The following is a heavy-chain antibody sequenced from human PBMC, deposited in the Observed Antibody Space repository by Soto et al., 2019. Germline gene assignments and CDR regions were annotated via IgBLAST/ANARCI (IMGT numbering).Heavy chain of an antibody. V-gene: IGHV3-33*01. CDR2: IWYDGSNK. CDR3: ARGGLRPYSSSWSLLDY. D-gene: IGHD6-13*01. CDR1: GFTFSSYG. Sequence: QVQLVESGGGVVQPGRSLRLSCAASGFTFSSYGMHWVRQAPGKGLEWVAVIWYDGSNKYYADSVKGRFTISRDNSKNTLYLQMNSLRAEDTAVYCCARGGLRPYSSSWSLLDYWGQGTLVIVSS. J-gene: IGHJ4*02.